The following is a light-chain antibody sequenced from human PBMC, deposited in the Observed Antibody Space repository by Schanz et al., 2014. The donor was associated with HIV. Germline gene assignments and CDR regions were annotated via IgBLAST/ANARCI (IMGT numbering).Light chain of an antibody. CDR3: QQYGSSPKT. J-gene: IGKJ2*01. CDR1: QSVSSNY. V-gene: IGKV3-20*01. Sequence: EIVLTQSPGTLSLSPGERATLSCRASQSVSSNYLAWYQQKPGQAPRLLIYGASRRAPGIPDRFSGSGSGTDFTLTISRVEPEDLAVYYCQQYGSSPKTFGQGTKLEI. CDR2: GAS.